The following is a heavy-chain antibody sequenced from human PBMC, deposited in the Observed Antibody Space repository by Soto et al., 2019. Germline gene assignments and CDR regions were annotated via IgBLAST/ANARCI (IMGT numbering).Heavy chain of an antibody. CDR3: ARGRYCLTGRCFPNWFDS. V-gene: IGHV4-30-4*01. Sequence: SETLSLTCSVSGDSISTVDYFWAWIRQPPGQALEYIGYIYKSATTYYNPSFESRVAISLDTSKSQFSLNVTSVAAADTAVYFCARGRYCLTGRCFPNWFDSWGQGTLVTVSS. J-gene: IGHJ5*01. CDR2: IYKSATT. CDR1: GDSISTVDYF. D-gene: IGHD2-15*01.